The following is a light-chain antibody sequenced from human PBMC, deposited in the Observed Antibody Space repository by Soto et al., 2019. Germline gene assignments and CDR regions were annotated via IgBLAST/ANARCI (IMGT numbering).Light chain of an antibody. CDR1: SSDVGGYNY. CDR2: EVS. CDR3: QSYDSRLSGFYV. Sequence: QSALTQPPSASGSPGQSVTISCTGTSSDVGGYNYVSWYQQHPGKAPKLMIYEVSKRPSGVPDRFSGSKSGNTASLTVSGLQAEDEADYYCQSYDSRLSGFYVFGPGTKLTVL. V-gene: IGLV2-8*01. J-gene: IGLJ1*01.